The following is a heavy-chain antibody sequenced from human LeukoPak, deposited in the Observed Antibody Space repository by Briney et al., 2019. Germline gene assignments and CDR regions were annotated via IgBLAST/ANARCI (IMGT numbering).Heavy chain of an antibody. CDR3: ARDGYYGSGSYFGFDP. Sequence: ASVKVSCKASGGTFSSYAISWVRQAPGQGLEWMGWINPNSGGTNYTQKFQGWVTMTRDTSISTAYMELSRLRSDDTAVYYCARDGYYGSGSYFGFDPWGQGTLVTVSS. J-gene: IGHJ5*02. CDR2: INPNSGGT. D-gene: IGHD3-10*01. V-gene: IGHV1-2*04. CDR1: GGTFSSYA.